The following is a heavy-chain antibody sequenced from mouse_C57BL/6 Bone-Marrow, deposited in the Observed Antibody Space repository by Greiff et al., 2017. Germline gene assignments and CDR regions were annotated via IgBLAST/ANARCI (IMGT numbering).Heavy chain of an antibody. CDR1: GYAFTNYL. V-gene: IGHV1-54*01. CDR2: INPGSGGT. CDR3: ARSKNWDSWFAY. Sequence: VQLQQSGAELVRPGTSVKVSCKASGYAFTNYLIEWVKQRPGQGLEWIGVINPGSGGTNDNEKFKGKATLTADKSSSTAYMPLSSLTSGDSAVYFCARSKNWDSWFAYWGQGTLVTVSA. J-gene: IGHJ3*01. D-gene: IGHD4-1*01.